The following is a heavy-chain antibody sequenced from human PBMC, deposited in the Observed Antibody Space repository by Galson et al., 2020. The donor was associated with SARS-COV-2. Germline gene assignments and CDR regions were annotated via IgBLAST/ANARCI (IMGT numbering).Heavy chain of an antibody. D-gene: IGHD2-2*01. Sequence: GGSLRLSCAASGFTFDDYAMHWVRQAPGKGMEWVSGISWNSGSIGYADSVKGRFTISRDNAKNSLYLQMNSLRAEDTAVYYCAKCLIRHTQRSSTSGPLIAFDIWGQGTMVTVSS. CDR1: GFTFDDYA. CDR2: ISWNSGSI. CDR3: AKCLIRHTQRSSTSGPLIAFDI. J-gene: IGHJ3*02. V-gene: IGHV3-9*01.